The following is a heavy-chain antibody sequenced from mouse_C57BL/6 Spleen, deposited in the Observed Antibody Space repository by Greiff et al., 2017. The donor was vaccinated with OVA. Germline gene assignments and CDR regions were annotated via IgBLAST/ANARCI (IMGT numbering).Heavy chain of an antibody. CDR3: ARGGLLRDYFDY. J-gene: IGHJ2*01. D-gene: IGHD2-3*01. V-gene: IGHV1-52*01. CDR1: GYTFTSYW. CDR2: IDPSDSEN. Sequence: VQLQQPGAELVRPGSSVKLSCKASGYTFTSYWMHWVKQRPIQGLEWIGNIDPSDSENHYNQKFKGKATLTVDKSTSTAYSQLSSLASKDSADYYCARGGLLRDYFDYWGQGTTLTVSS.